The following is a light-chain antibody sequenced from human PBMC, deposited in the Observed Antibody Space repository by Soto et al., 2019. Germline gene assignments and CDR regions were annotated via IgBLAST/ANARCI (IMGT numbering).Light chain of an antibody. CDR1: QSISSY. V-gene: IGKV1-39*01. J-gene: IGKJ3*01. Sequence: DIQMTQSPSSLSASVGDRVTITCRARQSISSYLNWYQQKPGKAPKLLIYAASSFQSGVPSRFRGSGSGTDFTLAIRSLQPEDVAHYYCQPSYSTPRSFGPGTKVDIK. CDR3: QPSYSTPRS. CDR2: AAS.